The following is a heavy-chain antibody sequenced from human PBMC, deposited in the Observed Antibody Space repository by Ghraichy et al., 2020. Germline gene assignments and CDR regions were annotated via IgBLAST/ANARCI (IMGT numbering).Heavy chain of an antibody. Sequence: SGPTLVKPAQTLTLTCTFSGFSLTTSGVGVGWIRQPPGKALEWLAVIYWDDDKHYSPSLKSRLTITKDTSKNRVVLTVTNVDPVDTATYYCAHMRLGYYYSMDVWGQGTTVTVSS. CDR2: IYWDDDK. CDR3: AHMRLGYYYSMDV. D-gene: IGHD3-10*01. J-gene: IGHJ6*02. CDR1: GFSLTTSGVG. V-gene: IGHV2-5*02.